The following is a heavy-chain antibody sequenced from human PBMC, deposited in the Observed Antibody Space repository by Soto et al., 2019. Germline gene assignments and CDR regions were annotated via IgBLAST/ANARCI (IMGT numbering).Heavy chain of an antibody. J-gene: IGHJ6*02. CDR1: VFTFSLAW. V-gene: IGHV3-15*01. CDR3: TTVAGYCSGARCPV. D-gene: IGHD2-15*01. CDR2: IKSQADGGTT. Sequence: GGSLRLSCAASVFTFSLAWMSWVRQAPGKGLEWVGRIKSQADGGTTDYAAPVKGRFTISRDDSKNTLYLQLNSLKTEDTAVYYCTTVAGYCSGARCPVWGQGTTVTVSS.